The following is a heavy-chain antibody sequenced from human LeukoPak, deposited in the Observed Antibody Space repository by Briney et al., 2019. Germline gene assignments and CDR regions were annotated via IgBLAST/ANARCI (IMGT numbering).Heavy chain of an antibody. Sequence: SETLSLTCAVYGGSFSGYYWSWIRQPPGKGLEWIGEINHSGSTDYNPSLKSRVTISVDTSKNQFSLKLSSVTAADTAVYYCARDFRSSSWYIGDYWGQGAQVTVSA. CDR3: ARDFRSSSWYIGDY. CDR2: INHSGST. CDR1: GGSFSGYY. J-gene: IGHJ4*02. V-gene: IGHV4-34*01. D-gene: IGHD6-13*01.